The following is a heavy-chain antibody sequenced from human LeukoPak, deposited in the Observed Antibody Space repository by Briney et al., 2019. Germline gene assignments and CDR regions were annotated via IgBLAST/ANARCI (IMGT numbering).Heavy chain of an antibody. CDR2: ISPYNGNT. V-gene: IGHV1-18*01. D-gene: IGHD1-26*01. J-gene: IGHJ4*02. CDR1: GYTFINYG. Sequence: EASVKVSCKASGYTFINYGITWVRQAPGQGLEWMGWISPYNGNTKYLQKFQGRVTMTTDTSTSTASMEVRSLRSDDTAVYYCAREESIGRYQFLHEYWGQGTLVTVSS. CDR3: AREESIGRYQFLHEY.